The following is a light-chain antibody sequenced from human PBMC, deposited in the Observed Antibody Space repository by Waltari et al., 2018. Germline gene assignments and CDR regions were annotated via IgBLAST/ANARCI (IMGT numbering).Light chain of an antibody. CDR3: QHYDGVPPWT. CDR2: DAS. V-gene: IGKV1-33*01. CDR1: RDINNY. J-gene: IGKJ1*01. Sequence: DIQMTQSPSSLSASVGDRVTITCQASRDINNYLNWYQQKPGKAPKLLIYDASTLETGVPLRFSGSGCGTECVFTISRLQPEDIATYYCQHYDGVPPWTFGQGTRVDFK.